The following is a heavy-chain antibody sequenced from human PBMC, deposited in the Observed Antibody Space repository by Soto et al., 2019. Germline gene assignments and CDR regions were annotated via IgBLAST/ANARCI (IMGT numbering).Heavy chain of an antibody. V-gene: IGHV3-48*02. CDR1: GFTFSSYS. J-gene: IGHJ4*02. D-gene: IGHD6-19*01. CDR2: ISSSRGTI. Sequence: EVKLVESGGGLVQPGGSLRLSCAASGFTFSSYSMNWVRQAPGKGLEWVSYISSSRGTIHYADSVKGRFTISRDDARDLLFLQMNILRDEDTAVYYCARDLPNSAWAYYFDYWGQGTLVTVSS. CDR3: ARDLPNSAWAYYFDY.